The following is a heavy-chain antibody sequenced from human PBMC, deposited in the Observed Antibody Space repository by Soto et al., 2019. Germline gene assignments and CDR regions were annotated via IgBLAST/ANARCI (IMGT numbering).Heavy chain of an antibody. V-gene: IGHV3-23*01. J-gene: IGHJ4*02. CDR3: AKATTNGGWFNPLDS. Sequence: EVQLLESGGGLVQPGGSLRLSCAASGFSFVNYAMNWVRQAPGKGLEWVSGLSGSGTSTYYADSVKGRFTISRDNSRDTLFRQRNSLTADATAVYYCAKATTNGGWFNPLDSWGQVALVTVSS. CDR1: GFSFVNYA. D-gene: IGHD6-19*01. CDR2: LSGSGTST.